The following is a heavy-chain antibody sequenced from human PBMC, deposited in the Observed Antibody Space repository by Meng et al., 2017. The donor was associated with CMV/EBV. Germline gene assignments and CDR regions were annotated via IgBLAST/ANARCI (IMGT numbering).Heavy chain of an antibody. V-gene: IGHV4-59*01. D-gene: IGHD6-13*01. CDR3: ARGAAACLGYYYYGMDV. CDR1: GYSITSGYY. J-gene: IGHJ6*02. CDR2: IYYSGST. Sequence: SETLSLTCIVSGYSITSGYYWSWIRQPPGKGLEWIGYIYYSGSTNHNPSLKSRVTISVDTSKNQFSLKLSSVTAADTAVYYCARGAAACLGYYYYGMDVWGQGTTVTVSS.